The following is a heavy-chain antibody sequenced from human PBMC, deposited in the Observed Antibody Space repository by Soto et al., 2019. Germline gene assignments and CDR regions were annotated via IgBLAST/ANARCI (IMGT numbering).Heavy chain of an antibody. CDR1: GGSISSYY. V-gene: IGHV4-59*01. J-gene: IGHJ4*02. CDR2: IYYSGST. D-gene: IGHD3-3*01. Sequence: PSETLSLTCTVSGGSISSYYWSWIRQPPGKGLEWIGYIYYSGSTNYNPSLKSRVTISVDTSKDQFSLKVSSVTAADTAVYYCARSPVFGDGYSYFDCWGQGTLVTVSS. CDR3: ARSPVFGDGYSYFDC.